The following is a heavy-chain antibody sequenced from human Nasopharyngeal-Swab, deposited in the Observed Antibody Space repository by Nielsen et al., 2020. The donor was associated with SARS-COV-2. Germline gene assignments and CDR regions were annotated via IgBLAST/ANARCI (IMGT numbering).Heavy chain of an antibody. Sequence: WIRQPPGKGLEWIGHIYYSGSTYYNPSLKSRVTISVDTSKNQFSLKLSSVTAADTAVYYCARALGCSSTSCYAAWFDPWGQGTLVTVSS. J-gene: IGHJ5*02. D-gene: IGHD2-2*01. V-gene: IGHV4-31*02. CDR2: IYYSGST. CDR3: ARALGCSSTSCYAAWFDP.